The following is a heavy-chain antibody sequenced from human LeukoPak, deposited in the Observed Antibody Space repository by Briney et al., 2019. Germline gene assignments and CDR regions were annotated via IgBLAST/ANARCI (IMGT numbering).Heavy chain of an antibody. D-gene: IGHD6-13*01. J-gene: IGHJ6*02. V-gene: IGHV3-66*02. CDR3: ARGFGKAAANVFGGYTMDV. Sequence: SGGSLRLSCAASGFTVDSEYMSWVRQAPGKGLEWVSLIYTGGSTYYADSVRGRFTISRDNSKNTLYLQMNSLRPEDTAVYYCARGFGKAAANVFGGYTMDVWGQGTTATVSS. CDR1: GFTVDSEY. CDR2: IYTGGST.